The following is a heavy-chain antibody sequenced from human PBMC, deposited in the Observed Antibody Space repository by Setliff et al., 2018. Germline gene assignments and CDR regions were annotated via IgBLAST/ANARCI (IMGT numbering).Heavy chain of an antibody. CDR3: ARGANPGEGYCSGGSCYTCVY. J-gene: IGHJ4*02. D-gene: IGHD2-15*01. Sequence: ASVKVSCKASGYTFTSYDINWVRQATGQGLEWMGWMNPNSGNTGYAQKFQGRVTMTRNTSISTAYMELSSLRSEDTAVYYCARGANPGEGYCSGGSCYTCVYWGQGTLVTVSS. V-gene: IGHV1-8*01. CDR1: GYTFTSYD. CDR2: MNPNSGNT.